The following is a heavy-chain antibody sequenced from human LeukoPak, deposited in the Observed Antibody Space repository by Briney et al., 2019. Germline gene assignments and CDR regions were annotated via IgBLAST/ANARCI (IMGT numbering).Heavy chain of an antibody. Sequence: GGSLRLSCAASGFTFSSYSMNWVRQAPGKGLEWVSYISSSSSTTYYADSVKGRFTISRDNAKNSLYLQMNSLRAEDTAVYYCARGIVGLESGYWGQGTLVTVSS. V-gene: IGHV3-48*01. CDR2: ISSSSSTT. D-gene: IGHD1-26*01. CDR3: ARGIVGLESGY. CDR1: GFTFSSYS. J-gene: IGHJ4*02.